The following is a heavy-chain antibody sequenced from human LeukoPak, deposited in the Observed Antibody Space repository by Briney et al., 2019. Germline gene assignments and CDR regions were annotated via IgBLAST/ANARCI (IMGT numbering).Heavy chain of an antibody. Sequence: PSETLSLTCTVSGGSISSYYWSWIRQPPGKGLEWIGYIYYSGSTNYNPSLKSRVTISVDTSKNQFSLKLSSVTAADTAVYYCARLEYSYGYSVDYWGQGTLVTVSS. CDR3: ARLEYSYGYSVDY. CDR2: IYYSGST. J-gene: IGHJ4*02. CDR1: GGSISSYY. V-gene: IGHV4-59*08. D-gene: IGHD5-18*01.